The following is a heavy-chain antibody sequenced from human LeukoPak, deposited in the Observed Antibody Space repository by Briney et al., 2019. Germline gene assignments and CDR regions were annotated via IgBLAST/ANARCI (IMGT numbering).Heavy chain of an antibody. CDR3: ARAPEWLIFDY. CDR1: GFTVSSNY. V-gene: IGHV3-53*04. J-gene: IGHJ4*02. Sequence: GXSLXLSCAASGFTVSSNYMSWVRQAPGKGLEWVSVIYSGGSTYYADSVKGRFTISRHNSKNTLYLQMNSLRAEDTAVYYCARAPEWLIFDYWGQGTLVTVSS. D-gene: IGHD6-19*01. CDR2: IYSGGST.